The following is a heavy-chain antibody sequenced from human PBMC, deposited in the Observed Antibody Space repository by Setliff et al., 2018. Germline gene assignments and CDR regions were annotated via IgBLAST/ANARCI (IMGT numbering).Heavy chain of an antibody. J-gene: IGHJ3*02. CDR1: GGSISSGSYY. Sequence: LSLTCTVSGGSISSGSYYWSWIRQPAGKGLEWVSYISRGGNTIYYADSVKGRFTISRDNARDSLFLQMNTLRAEDTAVYYCAREVVGAPSAFDIWGQGTMVTVSS. V-gene: IGHV3-11*04. CDR2: ISRGGNTI. CDR3: AREVVGAPSAFDI. D-gene: IGHD1-26*01.